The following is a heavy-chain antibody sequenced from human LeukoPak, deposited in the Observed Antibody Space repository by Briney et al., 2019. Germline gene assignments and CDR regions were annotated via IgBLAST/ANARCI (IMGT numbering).Heavy chain of an antibody. V-gene: IGHV3-30*02. CDR3: ARDHALLWFGELTHPLDY. Sequence: GGSLRLSCAASGFTFSSYGMHWVRQAPGKGLEWVAFIRYDGSNKYYADSVKGRFTISRDNSKNTLYLQMNSLRAEDTAVYYCARDHALLWFGELTHPLDYWGQGTLVTVSS. D-gene: IGHD3-10*01. CDR2: IRYDGSNK. CDR1: GFTFSSYG. J-gene: IGHJ4*02.